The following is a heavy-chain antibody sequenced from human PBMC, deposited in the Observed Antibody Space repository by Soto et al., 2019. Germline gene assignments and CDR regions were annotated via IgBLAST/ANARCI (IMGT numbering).Heavy chain of an antibody. V-gene: IGHV1-2*02. J-gene: IGHJ4*02. Sequence: ASVKVSCKASGYTFTGYYVHWVRQAPGHGLEWLGWIHLNSGGTNYAQSFQGRVTMTRDMSVSTVYMGMTGLSSDDTAVYYCAKDKSAWGFFDFWGQGTQVTVSS. CDR1: GYTFTGYY. CDR3: AKDKSAWGFFDF. D-gene: IGHD7-27*01. CDR2: IHLNSGGT.